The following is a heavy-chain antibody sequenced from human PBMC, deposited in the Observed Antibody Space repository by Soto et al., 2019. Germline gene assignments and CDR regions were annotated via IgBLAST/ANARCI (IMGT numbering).Heavy chain of an antibody. V-gene: IGHV1-2*02. CDR1: GYTFTGHY. CDR2: IGPESGAT. Sequence: ASVKVSCKTSGYTFTGHYIHWVRQAPQQGPEWMGEIGPESGATRYAQKFRGRVTMTMDTSITTVYMELKNLSPDDTAVYYCGRGRSGQIVVFYWGQGTPVTVSS. CDR3: GRGRSGQIVVFY. J-gene: IGHJ4*02. D-gene: IGHD1-26*01.